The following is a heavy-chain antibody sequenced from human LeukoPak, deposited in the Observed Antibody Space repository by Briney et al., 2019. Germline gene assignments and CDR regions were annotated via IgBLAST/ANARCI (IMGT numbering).Heavy chain of an antibody. CDR3: ARVSRGSYHFAY. CDR1: GFTFSSYG. V-gene: IGHV3-30*02. Sequence: PGGSLRLSCAASGFTFSSYGMHWVRQAPGKGLEWVAFIRYDGSNKYYADSVKGRFTISRDNSKNTLYLQMNSLRAEDTAVYYCARVSRGSYHFAYWGQGALVTVSS. CDR2: IRYDGSNK. J-gene: IGHJ4*02. D-gene: IGHD1-26*01.